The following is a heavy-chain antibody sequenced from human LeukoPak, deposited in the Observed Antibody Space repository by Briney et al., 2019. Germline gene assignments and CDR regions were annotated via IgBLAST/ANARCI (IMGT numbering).Heavy chain of an antibody. Sequence: GSSVKVSCKASGGTFSSYAISWVRQAPGQGLEWMGRIIPIFGTANYAQKFRGRVTITTDESTSTAYMELSSLRSEDTAVYYCAREGEDSDYVWGSYAFDIWGQGTMVTVSS. CDR1: GGTFSSYA. J-gene: IGHJ3*02. V-gene: IGHV1-69*05. CDR3: AREGEDSDYVWGSYAFDI. CDR2: IIPIFGTA. D-gene: IGHD3-16*01.